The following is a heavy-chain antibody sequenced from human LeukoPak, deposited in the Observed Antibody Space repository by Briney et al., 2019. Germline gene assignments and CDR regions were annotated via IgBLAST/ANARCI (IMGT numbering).Heavy chain of an antibody. D-gene: IGHD5-24*01. CDR2: INSDGSST. V-gene: IGHV3-74*01. CDR1: GFTFSSYW. CDR3: ARAEVIGRWLQLGWYFDY. J-gene: IGHJ4*02. Sequence: GGSLRPSCAASGFTFSSYWMHWVRQAPGKGLVWVSRINSDGSSTSHADSVKGRFTISRDNAKNTLYLQMNSLRAEDTAVYYCARAEVIGRWLQLGWYFDYWGQGTLVTVSS.